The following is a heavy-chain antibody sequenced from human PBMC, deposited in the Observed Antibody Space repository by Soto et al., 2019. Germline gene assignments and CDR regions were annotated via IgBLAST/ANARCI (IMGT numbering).Heavy chain of an antibody. CDR1: GYTFTSYA. CDR2: INAGNGNT. Sequence: ASVNVSCKASGYTFTSYAMHWVRQAPGQRLEWMGWINAGNGNTKYSQKFQGRVTITRDTSASTAYMELSSLRPEDTAVYYCARRYSSPPYYWYCDLWGRGALVTGSS. D-gene: IGHD6-13*01. V-gene: IGHV1-3*01. J-gene: IGHJ2*01. CDR3: ARRYSSPPYYWYCDL.